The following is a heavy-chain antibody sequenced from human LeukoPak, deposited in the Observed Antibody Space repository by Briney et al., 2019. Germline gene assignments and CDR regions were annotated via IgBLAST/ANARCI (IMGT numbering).Heavy chain of an antibody. J-gene: IGHJ4*02. D-gene: IGHD5-12*01. CDR3: AKGNNAYGTFDY. Sequence: PGGSLRLSCAASGFTFSCCGMHWVRQAPGKGLEWVAVISYDGSYKYYAESVKGRFTISRDNSKNTLYLQMTSPRAEDTALYYCAKGNNAYGTFDYWGQGTLVTVSS. CDR2: ISYDGSYK. V-gene: IGHV3-30*18. CDR1: GFTFSCCG.